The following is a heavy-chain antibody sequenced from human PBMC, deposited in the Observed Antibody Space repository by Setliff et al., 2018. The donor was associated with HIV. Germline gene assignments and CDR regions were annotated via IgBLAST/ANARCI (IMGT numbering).Heavy chain of an antibody. Sequence: GGSLRLSCAASGFTFSSYGMHWVRQALGKGLEWVAFIRYDGSNKYYADSVKGRFTISRDNSKNTLYLQVNSLRAEDTAVYYCAKQTVSSSWSNWFDPWGQGTLVTVSS. D-gene: IGHD6-13*01. CDR3: AKQTVSSSWSNWFDP. V-gene: IGHV3-30*02. CDR1: GFTFSSYG. CDR2: IRYDGSNK. J-gene: IGHJ5*02.